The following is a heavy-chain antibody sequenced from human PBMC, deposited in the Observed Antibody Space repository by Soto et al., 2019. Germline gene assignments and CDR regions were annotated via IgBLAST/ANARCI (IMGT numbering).Heavy chain of an antibody. CDR1: GFTFSSYE. J-gene: IGHJ4*02. CDR2: ISSSGSTI. V-gene: IGHV3-48*03. D-gene: IGHD3-10*01. CDR3: VYGYYFDY. Sequence: LRLSCAASGFTFSSYEMNWVRQAPGKGLEWVSFISSSGSTIYYADSVKGRFTISRDNAKNSLYLQMNSLRAEDTAVYYCVYGYYFDYWGQGTLVTVSS.